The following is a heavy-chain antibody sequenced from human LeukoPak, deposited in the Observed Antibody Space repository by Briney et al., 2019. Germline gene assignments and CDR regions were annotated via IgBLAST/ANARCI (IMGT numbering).Heavy chain of an antibody. V-gene: IGHV1-2*02. CDR2: INPNSGGT. Sequence: GASVKVSCKASGYTFTGYYMHWVRQAPGQGLEWMGWINPNSGGTNYAQKFQGRVTMTRDTSISTAYVELSRLRSDDTAVYYCARPGAIAVAGTRRQLDYWGQGTLVTVSS. J-gene: IGHJ4*02. CDR1: GYTFTGYY. CDR3: ARPGAIAVAGTRRQLDY. D-gene: IGHD6-19*01.